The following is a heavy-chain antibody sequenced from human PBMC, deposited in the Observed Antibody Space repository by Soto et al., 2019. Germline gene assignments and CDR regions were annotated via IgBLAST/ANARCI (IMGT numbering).Heavy chain of an antibody. D-gene: IGHD3-16*02. Sequence: SETLSLTCAVYGGSFSGYYWSWIRQPPGKGLEWIGEINHRGTTNHNPSLKSRVTMSVDTSKNQFSLKLSSVTAADTAVYYCARVLTKDYIWGSYLSFAYWGQGTLVTVSS. V-gene: IGHV4-34*01. CDR3: ARVLTKDYIWGSYLSFAY. J-gene: IGHJ4*02. CDR2: INHRGTT. CDR1: GGSFSGYY.